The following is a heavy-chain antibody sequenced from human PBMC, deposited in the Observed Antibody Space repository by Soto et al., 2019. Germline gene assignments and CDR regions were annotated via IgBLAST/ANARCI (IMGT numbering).Heavy chain of an antibody. J-gene: IGHJ5*02. CDR3: AHRPYISTSCYPCDWFDP. CDR2: IYWDDDK. Sequence: QITLKESGPTLVKPTQTLTLTCTFSGFSLSTSGVGVGWIRQPPGKALEWLALIYWDDDKRYSPSLKSRLTITKDTSKNQVVLTMTNMDPVDTATYYCAHRPYISTSCYPCDWFDPWGQGTLVTVSS. D-gene: IGHD2-2*01. CDR1: GFSLSTSGVG. V-gene: IGHV2-5*02.